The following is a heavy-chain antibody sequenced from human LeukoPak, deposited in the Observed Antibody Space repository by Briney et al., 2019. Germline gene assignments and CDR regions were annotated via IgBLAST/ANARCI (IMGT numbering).Heavy chain of an antibody. Sequence: PGGSLRLSCAASGFTFSDYYMSWIRQAPGKGLEWVSYISSSGSPIYYADSVKGRFTISRDNAKNTLYLQMNSLRAEDTAVYYCARGDGYNSYYFDYWGQGTLVTVSS. CDR2: ISSSGSPI. J-gene: IGHJ4*02. CDR3: ARGDGYNSYYFDY. CDR1: GFTFSDYY. V-gene: IGHV3-11*01. D-gene: IGHD5-24*01.